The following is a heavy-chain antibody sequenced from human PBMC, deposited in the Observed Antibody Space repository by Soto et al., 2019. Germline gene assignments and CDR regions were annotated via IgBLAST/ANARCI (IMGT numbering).Heavy chain of an antibody. CDR3: AGRLSIVGGTIGGAFDI. D-gene: IGHD1-26*01. V-gene: IGHV4-39*01. CDR2: VYYSGTT. CDR1: GGSINSGSYY. J-gene: IGHJ3*02. Sequence: QLQLQESGPGLVKPSETLSLTCTVSGGSINSGSYYWGWIRQPPGKGLEWIGSVYYSGTTYYNPSLRGRVTTSIDTSKNQFPRKLGSVTAADTAVYYCAGRLSIVGGTIGGAFDIWGQGTMVTVSS.